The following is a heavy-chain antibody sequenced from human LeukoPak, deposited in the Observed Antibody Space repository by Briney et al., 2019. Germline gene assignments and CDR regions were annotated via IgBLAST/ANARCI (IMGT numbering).Heavy chain of an antibody. CDR3: ARSGLSRFDY. J-gene: IGHJ4*02. CDR2: FSGSGGST. CDR1: GFTFSSYA. Sequence: PGGSLRLSCAASGFTFSSYAMSWVRQAPGNGLEWVSAFSGSGGSTYYADSVKGRFTISRDNSKNTLYLQMNSLRAEDTAVYYCARSGLSRFDYWGQGTLVTVSS. V-gene: IGHV3-23*01. D-gene: IGHD4/OR15-4a*01.